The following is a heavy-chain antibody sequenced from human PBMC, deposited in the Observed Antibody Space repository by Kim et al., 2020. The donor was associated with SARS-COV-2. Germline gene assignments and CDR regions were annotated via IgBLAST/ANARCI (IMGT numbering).Heavy chain of an antibody. CDR1: SFTFSISV. J-gene: IGHJ3*02. V-gene: IGHV3-73*01. Sequence: GGSLRLPCAASSFTFSISVMHWVRQAAGKVLEWVGRSISKTNSSATAYAAPVKGRFTIDRDDSKNTAYLQMNNLKTEDTDVYYCPRVPGTTLSFSDAFDIWGQGTMVTVSS. D-gene: IGHD1-1*01. CDR3: PRVPGTTLSFSDAFDI. CDR2: SISKTNSSAT.